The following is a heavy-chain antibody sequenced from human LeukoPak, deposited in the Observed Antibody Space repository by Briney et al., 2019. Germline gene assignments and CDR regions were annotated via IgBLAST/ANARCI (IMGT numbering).Heavy chain of an antibody. CDR2: LIPILGIA. CDR3: ARADYGGLANWFDP. CDR1: GYTFTSYD. V-gene: IGHV1-69*04. D-gene: IGHD4-17*01. J-gene: IGHJ5*02. Sequence: GASVKVSCKASGYTFTSYDINWMRQAAGQGLDWMGRLIPILGIANYEQKFQGRVTITADKTTSTAYMELSSLRSEDTAVYYCARADYGGLANWFDPWGQGTLVTVSS.